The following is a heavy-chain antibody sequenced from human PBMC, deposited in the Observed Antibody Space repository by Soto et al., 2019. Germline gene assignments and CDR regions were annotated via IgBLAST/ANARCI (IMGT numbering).Heavy chain of an antibody. Sequence: SETLSLTCTVSGNSISTGAYFWSWLRQHPVKGLEWIGHIFYSGNTHYSPSLESRVTISVDTSKNLFSIKLTSVTVADTAVYYCAREGRSAAPQAGFDLWGQGTLVTVSS. D-gene: IGHD3-10*01. CDR2: IFYSGNT. CDR3: AREGRSAAPQAGFDL. V-gene: IGHV4-31*03. J-gene: IGHJ4*02. CDR1: GNSISTGAYF.